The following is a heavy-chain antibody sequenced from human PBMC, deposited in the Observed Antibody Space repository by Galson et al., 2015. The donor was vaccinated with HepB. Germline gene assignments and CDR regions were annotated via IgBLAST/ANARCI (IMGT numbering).Heavy chain of an antibody. V-gene: IGHV5-10-1*01. CDR3: AREDYSDYFFDY. D-gene: IGHD4-11*01. J-gene: IGHJ4*02. Sequence: PSFQGHVTISADKSISSAYLQWTSLKASDTAMYYCAREDYSDYFFDYWGQGTLVTVSS.